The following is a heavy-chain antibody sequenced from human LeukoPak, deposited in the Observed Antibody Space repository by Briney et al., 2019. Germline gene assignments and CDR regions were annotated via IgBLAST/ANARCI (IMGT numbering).Heavy chain of an antibody. CDR1: GYTFTGYY. V-gene: IGHV1-2*04. Sequence: ASVKVSCKASGYTFTGYYMHWVRQAPGQGLEWMGWINPNSGGTNCAQKFQGWVTMTRDTSISTAYMELSRLRSDDTAVYYCAKGSGYDFETPRSWTAVDYYGMDVWGQGTTVTVSS. D-gene: IGHD5-12*01. CDR3: AKGSGYDFETPRSWTAVDYYGMDV. CDR2: INPNSGGT. J-gene: IGHJ6*02.